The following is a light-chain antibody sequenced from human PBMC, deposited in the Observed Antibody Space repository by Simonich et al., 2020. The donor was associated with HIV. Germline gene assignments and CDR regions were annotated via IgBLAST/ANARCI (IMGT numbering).Light chain of an antibody. Sequence: GDRVTITCRASQSISSWLAWYQQKPGKAPNLLIYAASSLQSGVPSRFSGSGSGTDFTLTISSLQPEDFATYYCQQSYSNFRTFGQGTKVEIK. CDR2: AAS. CDR3: QQSYSNFRT. J-gene: IGKJ1*01. V-gene: IGKV1-39*01. CDR1: QSISSW.